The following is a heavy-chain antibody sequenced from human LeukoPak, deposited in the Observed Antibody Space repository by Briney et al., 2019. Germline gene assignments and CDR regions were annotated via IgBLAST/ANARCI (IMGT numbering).Heavy chain of an antibody. CDR2: ISSSSIFI. Sequence: GGSLRLSCAASGFTFNSYSMNWVRQAPGKGLEWVSSISSSSIFIFYADSVKGRFTISRDNAKNSLYLQMNSLRAEDTAVYYCARAPTYYYDTSRSSLTLDWYFDLWGRGTLVTVSS. CDR1: GFTFNSYS. J-gene: IGHJ2*01. CDR3: ARAPTYYYDTSRSSLTLDWYFDL. D-gene: IGHD3-22*01. V-gene: IGHV3-21*01.